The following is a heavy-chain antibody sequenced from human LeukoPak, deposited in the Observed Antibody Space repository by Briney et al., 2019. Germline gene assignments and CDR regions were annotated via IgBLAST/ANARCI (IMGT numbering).Heavy chain of an antibody. V-gene: IGHV1-69*13. CDR1: GGTFSSYA. CDR3: ACFWSGYTYNWFDP. D-gene: IGHD3-3*01. Sequence: VASVKVSCKASGGTFSSYAISWVRQAPGQGLEWMGGIIPIFGTANYAQKFQGRVTITADESTSTAYMELSSLRSEDTAVYYCACFWSGYTYNWFDPWGQGTLVTVSS. CDR2: IIPIFGTA. J-gene: IGHJ5*02.